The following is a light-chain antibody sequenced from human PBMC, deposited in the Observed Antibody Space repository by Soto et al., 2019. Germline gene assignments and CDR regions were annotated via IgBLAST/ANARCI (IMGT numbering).Light chain of an antibody. CDR1: QSVSSIY. CDR2: GAS. V-gene: IGKV3-20*01. J-gene: IGKJ5*01. Sequence: EIVLTQSPGTLSLSPGGRATLSCRASQSVSSIYLAWYQQKPGQAPRLLIYGASSRATGIPDRFSGSRSGTDFTLTISRLEPEDFAVYYCQQYGTSRHGTFGQGTRPEV. CDR3: QQYGTSRHGT.